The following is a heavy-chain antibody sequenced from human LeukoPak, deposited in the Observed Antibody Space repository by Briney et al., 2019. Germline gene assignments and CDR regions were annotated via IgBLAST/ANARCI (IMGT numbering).Heavy chain of an antibody. Sequence: SETLSLTCTVSGGSISSYYWSWIRQPAGKGLEWVGRIYTSGSTNYNPSLKSRVTMSVDTSKNQFSLKLSSVTAADTAVYYCARIAVAGLYFDPWGQGTLVTVSS. V-gene: IGHV4-4*07. CDR3: ARIAVAGLYFDP. CDR1: GGSISSYY. J-gene: IGHJ5*02. CDR2: IYTSGST. D-gene: IGHD6-19*01.